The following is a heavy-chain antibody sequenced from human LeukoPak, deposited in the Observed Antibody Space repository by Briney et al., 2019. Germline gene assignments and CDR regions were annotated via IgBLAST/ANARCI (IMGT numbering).Heavy chain of an antibody. V-gene: IGHV1-18*01. Sequence: GASVKVSCKASGYTFTSYGISWVRQAPGQGLEWLGWISTYNGNTHYAQKLQGRVTMTTDTSTTTAYMELRSLRSDDTAVYYCARGAVVTTSAVMDVWGKGTTVTVSS. D-gene: IGHD2-21*02. CDR1: GYTFTSYG. CDR3: ARGAVVTTSAVMDV. CDR2: ISTYNGNT. J-gene: IGHJ6*03.